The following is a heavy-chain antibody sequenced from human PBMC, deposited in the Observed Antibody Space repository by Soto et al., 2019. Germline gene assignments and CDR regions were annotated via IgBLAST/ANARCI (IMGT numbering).Heavy chain of an antibody. CDR3: GKVLVRATGHADSDS. CDR2: IDYNGVT. CDR1: GGSIYRSGYY. J-gene: IGHJ4*02. Sequence: SETLSLTCTVSGGSIYRSGYYWGWIRQPPGRGLEWIGNIDYNGVTYSNPSLKSRVTISRDTSKNQFSLKLTSVTAADTALYYWGKVLVRATGHADSDSWGPGTLVTVS. D-gene: IGHD2-15*01. V-gene: IGHV4-39*01.